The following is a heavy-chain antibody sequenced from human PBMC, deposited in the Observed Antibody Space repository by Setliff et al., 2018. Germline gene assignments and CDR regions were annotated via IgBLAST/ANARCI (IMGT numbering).Heavy chain of an antibody. CDR2: ISHSANK. CDR3: ARESRFGYSGYDCAFDY. Sequence: KPSETLSLTCTVSGGSLSGSLRGYAVFWGWIRQSPGKELEWIGGISHSANKYYNPSFRTGVTISVDMSKNQFFLNLDSVTAADTALYYCARESRFGYSGYDCAFDYWGQGMLVTVSS. V-gene: IGHV4-39*02. CDR1: GGSLSGSLRGYAVF. J-gene: IGHJ4*02. D-gene: IGHD5-12*01.